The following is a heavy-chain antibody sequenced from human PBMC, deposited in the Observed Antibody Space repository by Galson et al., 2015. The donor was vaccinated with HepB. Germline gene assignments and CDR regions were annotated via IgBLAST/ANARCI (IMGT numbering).Heavy chain of an antibody. D-gene: IGHD5-18*01. CDR2: TYYRSKWDS. CDR3: SMGYSYGSQAFEI. CDR1: GDSVSRGNAA. J-gene: IGHJ3*02. Sequence: CAISGDSVSRGNAAWNWIRQSPSRGLEWLGRTYYRSKWDSDYAESVRGRIRVNPDSSSNQFSLQLNSVTPEDTAIYYCSMGYSYGSQAFEIWGQGTMVTVSS. V-gene: IGHV6-1*01.